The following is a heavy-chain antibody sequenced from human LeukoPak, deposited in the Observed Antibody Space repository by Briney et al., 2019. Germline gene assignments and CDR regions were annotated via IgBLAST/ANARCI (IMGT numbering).Heavy chain of an antibody. J-gene: IGHJ6*03. V-gene: IGHV1-2*06. D-gene: IGHD6-19*01. CDR3: ARGKGSSGWYLESYYYYYMDV. CDR1: GYTFTGYY. Sequence: GASVKVSCKASGYTFTGYYMHWVRQAPGQGPEWMGRINPNSGGTNYAQKFQGRVTMTRDTSISTAYMELSRLRSDDTAVYYCARGKGSSGWYLESYYYYYMDVWGKGTTVTVSS. CDR2: INPNSGGT.